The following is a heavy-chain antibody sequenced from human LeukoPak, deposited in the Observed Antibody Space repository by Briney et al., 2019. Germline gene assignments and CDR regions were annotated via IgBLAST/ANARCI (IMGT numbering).Heavy chain of an antibody. CDR2: INPKSGGT. CDR3: ARQSGNYVD. Sequence: GASVKVSCKASGYTFTGFFIHWVRQAPGQGLEWMGRINPKSGGTNSVRKFQDRVTMTSDTSITTAYMELSRLRSDDTAVYYCARQSGNYVDWGQGTLVTVSS. CDR1: GYTFTGFF. V-gene: IGHV1-2*06. D-gene: IGHD3-10*02. J-gene: IGHJ4*02.